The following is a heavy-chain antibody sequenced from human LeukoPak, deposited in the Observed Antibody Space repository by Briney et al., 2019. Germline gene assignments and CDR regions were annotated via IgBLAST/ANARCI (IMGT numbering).Heavy chain of an antibody. D-gene: IGHD1-26*01. Sequence: SETLSLTCTVSGGSISSGGYYWSWIRQHPGKGLEWIGYIYYSGSTYYNPSLKSRVTILVDKSKNQFSLKLSSVTAADTAVYYCARVKLSGSYCWFDPWGQGTLVTVSS. J-gene: IGHJ5*02. CDR3: ARVKLSGSYCWFDP. CDR1: GGSISSGGYY. CDR2: IYYSGST. V-gene: IGHV4-31*03.